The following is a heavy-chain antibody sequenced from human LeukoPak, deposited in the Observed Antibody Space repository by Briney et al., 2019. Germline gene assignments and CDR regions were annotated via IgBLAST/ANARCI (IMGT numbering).Heavy chain of an antibody. Sequence: SVKVSCKASGGTFISYAISWVRQAPGQGLEWMGGILPIFGTANYAQKFQGRVTITTDESTSTAYMELSSLRSDDTAVYYCARVGQGFIAAADIDYWGQGTLVTVSS. V-gene: IGHV1-69*05. CDR2: ILPIFGTA. CDR3: ARVGQGFIAAADIDY. CDR1: GGTFISYA. J-gene: IGHJ4*02. D-gene: IGHD6-13*01.